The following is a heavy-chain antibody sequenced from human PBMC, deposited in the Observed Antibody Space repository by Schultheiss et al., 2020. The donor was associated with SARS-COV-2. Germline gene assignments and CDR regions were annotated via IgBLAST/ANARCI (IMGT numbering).Heavy chain of an antibody. V-gene: IGHV4-34*01. Sequence: GSLRLSCAVYGGSFSGYYWSWIRQPPGKGLEWIGEINHSGSTNYNPSLKSRVTISVDTSKNQFSLKLSSVTAADTAVYYCARDRYGDYSSFDYWGQGTLVTVSS. CDR3: ARDRYGDYSSFDY. D-gene: IGHD4-17*01. CDR1: GGSFSGYY. J-gene: IGHJ4*02. CDR2: INHSGST.